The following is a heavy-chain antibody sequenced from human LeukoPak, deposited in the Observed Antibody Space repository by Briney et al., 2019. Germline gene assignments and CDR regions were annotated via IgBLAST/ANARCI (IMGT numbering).Heavy chain of an antibody. CDR3: ARDFLIASAAPGY. CDR2: ISSSSSYI. V-gene: IGHV3-21*01. J-gene: IGHJ4*02. D-gene: IGHD6-13*01. Sequence: GGSLRLSCAASGFTFSSYSMNCVRQAPGKGLEWVSSISSSSSYIYYADSVKGRFTISRDNSKNTLYLQMNSLRAEDTAVYYCARDFLIASAAPGYWGQGTLVTVSS. CDR1: GFTFSSYS.